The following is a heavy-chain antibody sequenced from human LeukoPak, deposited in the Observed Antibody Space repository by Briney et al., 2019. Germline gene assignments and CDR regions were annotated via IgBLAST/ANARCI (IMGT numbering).Heavy chain of an antibody. CDR1: GYTFTGYY. CDR2: INPNSGGT. V-gene: IGHV1-2*02. J-gene: IGHJ5*02. D-gene: IGHD2-2*01. CDR3: ARLVVVPGASIHWFDP. Sequence: ASVKVSCKASGYTFTGYYMHWVRQAPGQGLEWMGWINPNSGGTNYAQKFQGRVTMTRDTSISTAYMELSRLRSDDTAMYYCARLVVVPGASIHWFDPWGQGTLVTVSS.